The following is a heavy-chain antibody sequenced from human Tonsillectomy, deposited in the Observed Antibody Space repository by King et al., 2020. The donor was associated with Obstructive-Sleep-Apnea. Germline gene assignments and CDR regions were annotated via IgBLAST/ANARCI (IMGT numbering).Heavy chain of an antibody. V-gene: IGHV5-51*01. Sequence: QLVQSGAEVKKPGESLKISCKGSGYSFTEYWVGWVRQMPGKGLEWMGIIYPGDSDTRYSPSFRGQVTMSVDKSISTAYLQWSSLEASDTAMYYCARQLGATSDFDYWGRGTLVTVSS. J-gene: IGHJ4*02. CDR1: GYSFTEYW. CDR3: ARQLGATSDFDY. CDR2: IYPGDSDT. D-gene: IGHD1-26*01.